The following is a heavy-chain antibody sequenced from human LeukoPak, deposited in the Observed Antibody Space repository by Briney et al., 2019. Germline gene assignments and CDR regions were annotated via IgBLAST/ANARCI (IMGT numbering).Heavy chain of an antibody. V-gene: IGHV4-38-2*02. J-gene: IGHJ6*03. CDR2: IYHSGST. Sequence: SETLSLTCTVSGYSISSGYYWGWIRQPPGKGLEWIGSIYHSGSTYYNPSLKSRVTISVDTSKNQFSLKLSSVTAADTAVYYCARVSWSPGTSYYYMDVWGKGTTVTVSS. CDR3: ARVSWSPGTSYYYMDV. D-gene: IGHD1-1*01. CDR1: GYSISSGYY.